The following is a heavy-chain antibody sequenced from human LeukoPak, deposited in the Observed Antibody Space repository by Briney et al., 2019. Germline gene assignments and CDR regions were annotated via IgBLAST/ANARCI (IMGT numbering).Heavy chain of an antibody. Sequence: KPSETLSLTCTVSGGSVSSGSYYWSWIRQPPGKGLEWIGYIYYSGSTNYNPSLKSRVTISVDTSKNQFSLKLSFVTAADTAVYYCAREEGVRGVPLFDPWGQGTLVTVSS. V-gene: IGHV4-61*01. CDR2: IYYSGST. D-gene: IGHD3-10*01. CDR1: GGSVSSGSYY. J-gene: IGHJ5*02. CDR3: AREEGVRGVPLFDP.